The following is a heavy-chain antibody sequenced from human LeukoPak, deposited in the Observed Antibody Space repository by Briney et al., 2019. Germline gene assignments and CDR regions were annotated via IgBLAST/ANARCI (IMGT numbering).Heavy chain of an antibody. J-gene: IGHJ4*02. CDR1: GFTFSSYG. CDR2: MSYDGSHK. D-gene: IGHD1-26*01. CDR3: AKEVYSGSYYGQPDY. Sequence: GGSLRLSCAASGFTFSSYGTHWVRQAPGKGLEWVAVMSYDGSHKGYADSVKGRFTISRDNSKNTLYLQMDSLRAEDTAVYYCAKEVYSGSYYGQPDYWAREPWSPSPQ. V-gene: IGHV3-30*18.